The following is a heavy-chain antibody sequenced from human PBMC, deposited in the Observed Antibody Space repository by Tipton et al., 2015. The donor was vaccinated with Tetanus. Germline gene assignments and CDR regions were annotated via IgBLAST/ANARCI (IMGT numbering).Heavy chain of an antibody. D-gene: IGHD3-3*02. CDR3: SSSPGNQYLAFFDY. J-gene: IGHJ4*02. Sequence: TLSLTCTVSGGSISSYYWTWIRQPPGKGLEWIGYIYYSGSTYYNPSLKSRVTISIDTSKNQFSLRLSSVTAADTAVYYCSSSPGNQYLAFFDYWGRGTKVTVSS. V-gene: IGHV4-30-4*08. CDR2: IYYSGST. CDR1: GGSISSYY.